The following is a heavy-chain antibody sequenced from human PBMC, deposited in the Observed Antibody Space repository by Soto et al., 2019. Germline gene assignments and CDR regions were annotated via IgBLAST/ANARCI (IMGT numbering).Heavy chain of an antibody. Sequence: SQTLSLTCVISGDSVSSNSAAWNWIRQSPSRGLEWLGRTYYRSKWYNDYAVPVKSRITINPDTSKNQFSLQLNSVTPEDTAVYYCARDLDGSIAVASLYYYGMDVWGQGTTVTVSS. CDR3: ARDLDGSIAVASLYYYGMDV. CDR1: GDSVSSNSAA. D-gene: IGHD6-19*01. CDR2: TYYRSKWYN. J-gene: IGHJ6*02. V-gene: IGHV6-1*01.